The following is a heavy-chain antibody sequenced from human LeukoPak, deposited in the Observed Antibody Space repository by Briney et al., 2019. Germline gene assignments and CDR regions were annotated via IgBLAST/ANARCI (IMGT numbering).Heavy chain of an antibody. J-gene: IGHJ4*02. CDR1: GSIFSSYT. Sequence: GGSLRLSCAASGSIFSSYTMTWVRQAPGKRLEWLANIKQDGSVQYYVDSVKGRFTISRDNAKSSLYLQMNSLRAEDTAVYYCVTESRGTSHSRWGQGTLVTVSS. V-gene: IGHV3-7*05. CDR2: IKQDGSVQ. CDR3: VTESRGTSHSR.